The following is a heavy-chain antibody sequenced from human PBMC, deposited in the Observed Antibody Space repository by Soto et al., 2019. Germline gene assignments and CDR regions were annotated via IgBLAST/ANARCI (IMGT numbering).Heavy chain of an antibody. D-gene: IGHD3-10*01. CDR1: GYTFTSYG. V-gene: IGHV1-18*01. CDR3: ARSGSYYPARNWFGP. Sequence: QLVQSGVEMKNPGASVKVSCKASGYTFTSYGISWVRQAPGQGLKWMGWISGFNDDTNHAQKFQGRLTVTKDTSTSTADMEVRSLKSDDTAMYYCARSGSYYPARNWFGPWGQGTLVIVSS. J-gene: IGHJ5*02. CDR2: ISGFNDDT.